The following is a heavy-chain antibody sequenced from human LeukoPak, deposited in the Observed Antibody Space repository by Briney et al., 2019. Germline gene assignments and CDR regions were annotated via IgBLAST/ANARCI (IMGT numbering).Heavy chain of an antibody. J-gene: IGHJ4*02. CDR1: GFTFSGFE. V-gene: IGHV3-48*03. CDR3: ARDPGHCSSTSCYKFFDY. CDR2: SSSSGSTI. Sequence: GGSLRLSCAASGFTFSGFEMNWVRQAPGKGLEWVSYSSSSGSTIYYADSVKGRFTVSRDNAKNSLYLQMNSLRAEDTAVYYCARDPGHCSSTSCYKFFDYWGQETLVRVSS. D-gene: IGHD2-2*02.